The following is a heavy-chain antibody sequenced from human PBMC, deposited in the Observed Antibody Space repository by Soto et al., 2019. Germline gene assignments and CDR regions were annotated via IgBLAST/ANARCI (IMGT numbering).Heavy chain of an antibody. V-gene: IGHV3-23*01. CDR3: AKVLTSVVTYTYRMDV. J-gene: IGHJ6*02. CDR1: VFTFSSYV. CDR2: IRGSGDST. Sequence: HPGGSLRLSCAASVFTFSSYVMSWVRQAPGKGLEWVSAIRGSGDSTYYADSVKGRFTISRDNSNNTLYLQMNSLRAEDTAVYYCAKVLTSVVTYTYRMDVWGLGTTVTVSS. D-gene: IGHD3-22*01.